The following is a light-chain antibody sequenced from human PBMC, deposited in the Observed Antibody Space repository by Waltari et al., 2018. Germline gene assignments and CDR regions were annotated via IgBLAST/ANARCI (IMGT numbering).Light chain of an antibody. CDR1: SSDVGNYNF. CDR3: CSYAGSYTFV. Sequence: QSALTPPRSVSGSPGQSVTISCSGTSSDVGNYNFVSWYQQHPGNAPNLLIYDVVKRPSGVPDRFSGSKSGNTASLTISGLQTEDEADYYCCSYAGSYTFVFGGGTQLTVL. CDR2: DVV. V-gene: IGLV2-11*01. J-gene: IGLJ7*01.